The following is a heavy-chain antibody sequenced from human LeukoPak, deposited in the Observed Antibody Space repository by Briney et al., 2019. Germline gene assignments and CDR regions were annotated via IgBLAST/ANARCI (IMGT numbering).Heavy chain of an antibody. D-gene: IGHD3-10*02. J-gene: IGHJ2*01. CDR3: ARGMLGTFWYFDL. CDR2: IKEDGGEK. Sequence: GGSLRLSCAASEFSFNNYWMMWVRQAPGKGLEWVANIKEDGGEKYYMDSVKGRFTISRDNAKNSLYLQMNSLRVDVTAIYYCARGMLGTFWYFDLWGRGTLVTVSS. CDR1: EFSFNNYW. V-gene: IGHV3-7*01.